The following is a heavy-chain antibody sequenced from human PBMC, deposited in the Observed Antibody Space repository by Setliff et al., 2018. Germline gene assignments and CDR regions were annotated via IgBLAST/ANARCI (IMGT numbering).Heavy chain of an antibody. Sequence: GGSLRLSCAGSGFTFSSYSMNWVRQAPGKGLEWVSYISSSSTTIYYADSVKGRFTISRDNAKNSLYLQMNSLRAEDTALYYCVRALAYYYMDVWGKGTTVTVSS. J-gene: IGHJ6*03. V-gene: IGHV3-48*01. CDR1: GFTFSSYS. CDR2: ISSSSTTI. CDR3: VRALAYYYMDV.